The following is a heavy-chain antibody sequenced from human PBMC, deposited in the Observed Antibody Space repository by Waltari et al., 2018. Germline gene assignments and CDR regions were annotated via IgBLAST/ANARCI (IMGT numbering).Heavy chain of an antibody. CDR2: IYSSGTT. D-gene: IGHD2-15*01. CDR1: GGSISSYY. CDR3: ARDRYCSGGSCYGAGGAFDI. Sequence: TCTVSGGSISSYYWSWIRQPPGKGLEWIGYIYSSGTTNNNPSLKSRVTISVDTSKNQFSLKLSSVTAADTAVYYCARDRYCSGGSCYGAGGAFDIWGQGTMVTVSS. J-gene: IGHJ3*02. V-gene: IGHV4-59*01.